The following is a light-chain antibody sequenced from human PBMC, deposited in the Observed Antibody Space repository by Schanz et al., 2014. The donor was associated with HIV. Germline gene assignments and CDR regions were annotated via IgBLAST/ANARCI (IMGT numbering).Light chain of an antibody. CDR2: GAT. V-gene: IGKV3-20*01. J-gene: IGKJ4*01. CDR3: QYFGNSGGT. CDR1: QRLSSNY. Sequence: EIVLTQSPGTLSLSPGGRATLSCGASQRLSSNYLAWYQHKPDQAPRLLIYGATSRATGIPDRFSGSGSGTDFTLTISRLEPEDFAVYFCQYFGNSGGTFGGGTKVEIK.